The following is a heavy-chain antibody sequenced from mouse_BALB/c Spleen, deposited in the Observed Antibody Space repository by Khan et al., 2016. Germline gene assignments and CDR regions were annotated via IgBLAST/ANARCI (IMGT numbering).Heavy chain of an antibody. CDR2: IDPFNGGT. D-gene: IGHD1-1*01. V-gene: IGHV1S135*01. Sequence: VQLQQSGPELMKPGASVKISCKASGYSFTNYYMHWVKQSHGKSLEWIGYIDPFNGGTGYNLKFKGKATLTVDKSSNTAYMHLSSLTSEDSAVYYCGRGDYNGSSYWYFDVWGAGTTVTVSS. CDR3: GRGDYNGSSYWYFDV. CDR1: GYSFTNYY. J-gene: IGHJ1*01.